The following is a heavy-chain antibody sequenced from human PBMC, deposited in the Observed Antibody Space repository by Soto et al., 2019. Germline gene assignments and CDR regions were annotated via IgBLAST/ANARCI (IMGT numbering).Heavy chain of an antibody. CDR3: ARAKGRYYYDSSGYYSTDY. CDR1: GGTFSSYA. D-gene: IGHD3-22*01. Sequence: QVQLVQSGAEVKKPGSSVKVSCKASGGTFSSYAISWVRQAPGQGLEWMGGIIPIFGTANYAQKFQGRVTITADESTRTAYMELSSLRSEDTAVYYCARAKGRYYYDSSGYYSTDYWGQGTLVTVSS. J-gene: IGHJ4*02. CDR2: IIPIFGTA. V-gene: IGHV1-69*01.